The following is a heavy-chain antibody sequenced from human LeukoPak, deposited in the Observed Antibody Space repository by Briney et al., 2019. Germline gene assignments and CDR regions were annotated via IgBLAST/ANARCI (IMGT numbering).Heavy chain of an antibody. D-gene: IGHD3-10*01. CDR2: IYPDDSDT. J-gene: IGHJ4*02. V-gene: IGHV5-51*01. Sequence: GESLKISCQGSGYSFPLHWIAWVRQMPGKGLECMGIIYPDDSDTSYSPSFQGQVTISVDKSINTAYLQWSSLKASDTAMYYCARRPAIGELSTDYWGQGTLVTVSS. CDR3: ARRPAIGELSTDY. CDR1: GYSFPLHW.